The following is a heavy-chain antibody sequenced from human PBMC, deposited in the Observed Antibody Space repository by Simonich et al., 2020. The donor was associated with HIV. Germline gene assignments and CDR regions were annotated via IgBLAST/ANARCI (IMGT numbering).Heavy chain of an antibody. D-gene: IGHD3-3*01. CDR1: GGYLSHYY. CDR3: ARDGWSYYNFWAGYGMDV. V-gene: IGHV4-34*12. CDR2: IIYGGGT. Sequence: QVQLQQWGAGLLKPSEPLSLTCAVYGGYLSHYYWTWIRQPPGKGLEWIGDIIYGGGTNYNPSLKSRVTISLDTSKNQFSLKRRSLTAADTALYYCARDGWSYYNFWAGYGMDVWGQGTTVTVSS. J-gene: IGHJ6*02.